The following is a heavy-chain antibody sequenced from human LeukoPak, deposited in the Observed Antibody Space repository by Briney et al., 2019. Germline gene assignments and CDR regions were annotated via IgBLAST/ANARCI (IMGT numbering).Heavy chain of an antibody. V-gene: IGHV4-39*01. D-gene: IGHD3-3*01. CDR2: IYYSGST. J-gene: IGHJ4*02. CDR3: ARHTYYDFWSGQFDY. CDR1: GGSISSSSYY. Sequence: PSETLCLTCTVSGGSISSSSYYWGWIRQPPGKGLEWIGSIYYSGSTYYNPSLKSRVTISVDTSKNQFSLKLSSVTAADTAVYYCARHTYYDFWSGQFDYWGQGTLVTVSS.